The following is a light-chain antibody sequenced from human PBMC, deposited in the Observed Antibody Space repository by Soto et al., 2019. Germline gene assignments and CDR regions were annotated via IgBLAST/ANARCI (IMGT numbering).Light chain of an antibody. V-gene: IGLV2-14*01. CDR3: GSYTSTDTPFV. CDR2: EVS. CDR1: STDVGGYNY. J-gene: IGLJ1*01. Sequence: QSALAQPSSVSGSPGQSLSISCTGTSTDVGGYNYVSWYQHHPVKGPKLIIYEVSNRPSGVYDRFSGSKSGNKASLIISNLEAEDESDYYCGSYTSTDTPFVFGTGTKVTVL.